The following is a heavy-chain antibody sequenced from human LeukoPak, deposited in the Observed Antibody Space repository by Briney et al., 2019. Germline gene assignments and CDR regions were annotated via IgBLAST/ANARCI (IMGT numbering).Heavy chain of an antibody. V-gene: IGHV3-23*01. CDR3: AKATYYDILTGYSDY. Sequence: GGSLRLSCAASGFTFSSYAMSWVRQAPGKGLEWVSGISGSGCSTYYADSVKGRFTISRDNSKNTLYLQMNSLRAEDTAVYYCAKATYYDILTGYSDYWGQGTLVTVSS. J-gene: IGHJ4*02. CDR1: GFTFSSYA. D-gene: IGHD3-9*01. CDR2: ISGSGCST.